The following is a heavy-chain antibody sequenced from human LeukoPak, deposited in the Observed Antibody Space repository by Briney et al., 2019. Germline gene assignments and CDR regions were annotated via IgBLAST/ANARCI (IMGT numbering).Heavy chain of an antibody. CDR2: INHGGST. CDR1: GGSFSAYY. CDR3: AGAVFSSGRDY. V-gene: IGHV4-34*01. J-gene: IGHJ4*02. D-gene: IGHD6-6*01. Sequence: PSETLSLTCAVYGGSFSAYYWHWIRQPPGKGLEWIGKINHGGSTTYNPSLKSRVTISVDTSKNQFSLKFNSVTAADTAVYYCAGAVFSSGRDYWGQGTLATVSS.